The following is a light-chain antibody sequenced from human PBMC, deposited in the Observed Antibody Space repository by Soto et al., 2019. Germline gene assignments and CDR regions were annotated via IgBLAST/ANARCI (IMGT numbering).Light chain of an antibody. CDR2: GAS. J-gene: IGKJ1*01. V-gene: IGKV1-6*01. Sequence: AIQMTQSPSSLSASVGDRVTITCRASQGIRTDLGWYQQKPGKAPELLISGASSLQSGVPSRFSGSGSGTDFTLTISSLQPEDFAAYYCLQDYNYPLTCGQVTKVEIK. CDR1: QGIRTD. CDR3: LQDYNYPLT.